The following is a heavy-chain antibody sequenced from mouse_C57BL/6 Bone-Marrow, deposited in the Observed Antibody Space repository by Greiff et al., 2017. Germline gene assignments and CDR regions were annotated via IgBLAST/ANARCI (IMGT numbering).Heavy chain of an antibody. D-gene: IGHD2-4*01. V-gene: IGHV1-59*01. CDR1: GYTFTSYW. CDR2: IDPSDSYT. Sequence: VQLQQPGAELVRPGTSVKLSCKASGYTFTSYWMHWVKQRPGQGLEWIGVIDPSDSYTNYNQKFKGKATLTVDTSSSTAYLQLSSLTSEDSAVYYCARHYDYPWFAYGGQGTLVTVSA. CDR3: ARHYDYPWFAY. J-gene: IGHJ3*01.